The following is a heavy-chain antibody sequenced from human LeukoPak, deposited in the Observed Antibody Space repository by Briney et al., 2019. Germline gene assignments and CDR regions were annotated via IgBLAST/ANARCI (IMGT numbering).Heavy chain of an antibody. CDR1: GGIFSSYA. Sequence: ASVKVSCKASGGIFSSYAINWMRQAPGQGLEWMGRIIPIFGTSNYAQKFQGRVAITANKSTNTAYMELSSLRSEDTAVYYCARALMRYYYMDVWGKGTTVTVSS. CDR3: ARALMRYYYMDV. J-gene: IGHJ6*03. V-gene: IGHV1-69*06. CDR2: IIPIFGTS. D-gene: IGHD2-8*01.